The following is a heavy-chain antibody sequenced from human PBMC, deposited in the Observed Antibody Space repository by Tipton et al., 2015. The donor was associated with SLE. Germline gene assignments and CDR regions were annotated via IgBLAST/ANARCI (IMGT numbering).Heavy chain of an antibody. V-gene: IGHV3-66*01. D-gene: IGHD6-13*01. CDR1: GFIVTHDF. J-gene: IGHJ4*02. Sequence: SLRLSCAASGFIVTHDFLGWVRQAPGKGLEWVSVVYSAGTTYYADSVRGRFTISRDTSKNSVSLQMNSLRADDSALYYCTKGRWYGLDSWGQGSQVTVSP. CDR2: VYSAGTT. CDR3: TKGRWYGLDS.